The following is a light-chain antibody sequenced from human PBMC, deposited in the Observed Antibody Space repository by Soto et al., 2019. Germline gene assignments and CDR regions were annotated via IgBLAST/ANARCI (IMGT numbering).Light chain of an antibody. CDR3: SSYSISSHVV. CDR2: EVS. J-gene: IGLJ2*01. V-gene: IGLV2-14*01. Sequence: QSVLTQPASVSGSPGQSIAISCTGTGRDVGGYNFVSWYQQHPGKAPKLMIYEVSNRPSGVSNRFSGSKSGNTASLTISGLQAEDEADYYCSSYSISSHVVFGGGTKVTVL. CDR1: GRDVGGYNF.